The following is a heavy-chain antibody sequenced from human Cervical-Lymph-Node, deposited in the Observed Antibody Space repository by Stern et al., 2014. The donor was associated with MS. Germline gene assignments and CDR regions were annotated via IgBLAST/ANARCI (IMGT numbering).Heavy chain of an antibody. V-gene: IGHV1-2*02. CDR2: INPVHGGP. CDR3: ARTKTVTTYYGMDV. D-gene: IGHD4-17*01. CDR1: GYTFTDYY. J-gene: IGHJ6*02. Sequence: QVQLGQSGAEVKKPGASVKVSCKASGYTFTDYYLHWVRQAPGQGLEWMGWINPVHGGPTSAQKFQGRVTMTRDTAISTAYMELSRLTSDDTAVYYCARTKTVTTYYGMDVWGQGTTVTVSS.